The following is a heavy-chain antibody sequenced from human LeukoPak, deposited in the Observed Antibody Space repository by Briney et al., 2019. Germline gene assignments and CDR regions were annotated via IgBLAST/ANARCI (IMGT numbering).Heavy chain of an antibody. CDR1: GGSISSYY. Sequence: PSETLSLTCTVSGGSISSYYWSWIRQPAGKGLEWIGRIYTSGSTNYNPSLKSRVTMSVDTSKNQFSLKLSSVTAADTAVYYCARVVGGSGGSPFYYYYYYMDVWGKGTTVTISS. CDR2: IYTSGST. CDR3: ARVVGGSGGSPFYYYYYYMDV. J-gene: IGHJ6*03. D-gene: IGHD3-10*01. V-gene: IGHV4-4*07.